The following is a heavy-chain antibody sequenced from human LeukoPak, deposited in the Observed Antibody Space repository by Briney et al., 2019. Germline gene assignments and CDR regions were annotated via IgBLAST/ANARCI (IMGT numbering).Heavy chain of an antibody. Sequence: ASVKVSCKASGGTFSSYAISWVRQAPGQGLEWMGGIIPIFGTANYAQKFQGRVTITADESTSTAYMELSSLRSEDTAVYYCAKFGGTTHYFDYWGQGTLVTVSS. CDR2: IIPIFGTA. D-gene: IGHD3-16*01. CDR3: AKFGGTTHYFDY. V-gene: IGHV1-69*13. J-gene: IGHJ4*02. CDR1: GGTFSSYA.